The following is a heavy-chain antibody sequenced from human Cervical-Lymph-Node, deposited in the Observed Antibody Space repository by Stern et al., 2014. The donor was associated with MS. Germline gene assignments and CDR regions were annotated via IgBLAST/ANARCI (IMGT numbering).Heavy chain of an antibody. J-gene: IGHJ3*02. CDR3: ARDVVAAPVLGAFDI. CDR1: GFSLSTTGVG. Sequence: QVTLRESGPTLVKPTQTLTLTCTFSGFSLSTTGVGVGWIRQSPGKALEWLAGIYWDDSERYTSSLKSRLTITKDTSKNQVVLTMINIDPVDTGTYYCARDVVAAPVLGAFDIWGQGTMVTVSS. D-gene: IGHD6-19*01. CDR2: IYWDDSE. V-gene: IGHV2-5*02.